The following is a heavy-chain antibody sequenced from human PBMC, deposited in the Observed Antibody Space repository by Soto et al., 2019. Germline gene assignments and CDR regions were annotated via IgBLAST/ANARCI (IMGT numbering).Heavy chain of an antibody. CDR3: ARLALRFHGAFDI. V-gene: IGHV4-34*01. D-gene: IGHD3-3*01. CDR1: GGSFSGYY. CDR2: INHSGST. J-gene: IGHJ3*02. Sequence: QVQLQQWGAGLLKPSETLSLTCAVYGGSFSGYYWSWSRQPPGKGLEWIGEINHSGSTNYNPSLKSRVTISVDTSKNQFSLKLSSVTAADTAVYYCARLALRFHGAFDIWGQGTMVTVSS.